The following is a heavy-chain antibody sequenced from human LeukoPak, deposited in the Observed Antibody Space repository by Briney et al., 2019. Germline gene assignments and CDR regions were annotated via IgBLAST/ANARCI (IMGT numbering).Heavy chain of an antibody. J-gene: IGHJ4*02. V-gene: IGHV3-30-3*01. D-gene: IGHD3-22*01. CDR3: AKETGYEGSGYFFDC. Sequence: GGSLRLSCAASGFTFSSYAMHWVRQAPGKGLEWVAVISYDGSNKYYADSVKGRFTISRDNSKNTLFMQMNSLRAEDTAVYYCAKETGYEGSGYFFDCWGQGTLVTVSS. CDR1: GFTFSSYA. CDR2: ISYDGSNK.